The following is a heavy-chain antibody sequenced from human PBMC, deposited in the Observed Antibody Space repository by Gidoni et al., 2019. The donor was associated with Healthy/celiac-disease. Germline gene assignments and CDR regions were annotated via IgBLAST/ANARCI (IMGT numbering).Heavy chain of an antibody. V-gene: IGHV3-23*01. Sequence: EVQLLESGGCLVQPGGSLRLSCAASRSPFSSYAMSWVRQAPGKGLEWVSAISGSGGSTYYADSVKGRFTISRDNSKNTLYLQMNSLRAEDTAVYYCAKNADKNRGDFDYWGQGTLVTVSS. J-gene: IGHJ4*02. D-gene: IGHD3-10*01. CDR1: RSPFSSYA. CDR3: AKNADKNRGDFDY. CDR2: ISGSGGST.